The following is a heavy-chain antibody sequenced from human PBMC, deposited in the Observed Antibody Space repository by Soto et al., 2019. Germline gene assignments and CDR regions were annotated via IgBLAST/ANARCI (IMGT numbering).Heavy chain of an antibody. CDR3: AKDSGYSYGYDYFDN. J-gene: IGHJ4*02. CDR2: ISGSGGST. V-gene: IGHV3-23*01. D-gene: IGHD5-18*01. CDR1: GFTFSSYA. Sequence: EVQLLESGGGLVQPGGSLRLSCAASGFTFSSYAMGWVRQAPGKGLEWVSGISGSGGSTNYADSVKGRFTISRDNSKNTLYLQMNSLRAEDTAVYYCAKDSGYSYGYDYFDNWGQGTLVTVSS.